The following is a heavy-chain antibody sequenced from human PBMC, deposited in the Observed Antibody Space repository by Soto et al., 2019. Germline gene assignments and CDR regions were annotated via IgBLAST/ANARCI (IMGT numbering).Heavy chain of an antibody. Sequence: EVQLVESGGGVIQPGGSLRLSCAASGFTVSSNYMSWVRQAPGKGLEWVSVIYRGGTTYYADSVKGRFTISRDNSKNTLYLQMNSLRAEDTAVYYCARNIVVVTAGSYYYYGMDVWGQGTTVTVSS. V-gene: IGHV3-53*01. CDR2: IYRGGTT. D-gene: IGHD2-21*02. J-gene: IGHJ6*02. CDR3: ARNIVVVTAGSYYYYGMDV. CDR1: GFTVSSNY.